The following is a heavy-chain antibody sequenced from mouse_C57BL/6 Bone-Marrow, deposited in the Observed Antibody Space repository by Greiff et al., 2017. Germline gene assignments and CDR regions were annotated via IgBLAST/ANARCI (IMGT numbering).Heavy chain of an antibody. D-gene: IGHD2-1*01. CDR3: ARGGNPYYFDY. J-gene: IGHJ2*01. Sequence: VQVVESGAELARPGASVKLSCKASGYTFTSYGISWVKQRTGQGLEWIGEIYPRSGNTYYNEKFKGKDTLTADKSSSTAYMEIRSLTSEDSAVYFCARGGNPYYFDYWGQGTTLTVSS. CDR2: IYPRSGNT. CDR1: GYTFTSYG. V-gene: IGHV1-81*01.